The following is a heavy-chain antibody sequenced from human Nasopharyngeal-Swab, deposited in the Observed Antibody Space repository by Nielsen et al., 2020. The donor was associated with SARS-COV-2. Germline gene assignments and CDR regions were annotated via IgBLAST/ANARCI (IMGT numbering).Heavy chain of an antibody. CDR3: ARVGYSSSWEESYYMDV. CDR1: GGTFSSYA. D-gene: IGHD6-13*01. CDR2: IIPLLGIA. Sequence: SVKVSCKASGGTFSSYATSRVRQAPGQGLEWMGRIIPLLGIANYAQKFQGRVTITADKSTSTAYMELSSLRSEDTAVYYCARVGYSSSWEESYYMDVWGKGTTVTVSS. J-gene: IGHJ6*03. V-gene: IGHV1-69*04.